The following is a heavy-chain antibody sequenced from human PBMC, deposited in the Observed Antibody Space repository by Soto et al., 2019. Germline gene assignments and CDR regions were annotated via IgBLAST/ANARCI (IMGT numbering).Heavy chain of an antibody. CDR1: GYTFTSYG. J-gene: IGHJ2*01. V-gene: IGHV1-18*01. CDR2: ISAYNGNT. Sequence: GASVKVSCKASGYTFTSYGISWVRQAPGQGLEWMGWISAYNGNTNYAQKLQGRVTMTTDTSTSTAYMELRSLRSDDTAVYYCARDSFNDYGDYGWYFDLWGRGTLVTVSS. D-gene: IGHD4-17*01. CDR3: ARDSFNDYGDYGWYFDL.